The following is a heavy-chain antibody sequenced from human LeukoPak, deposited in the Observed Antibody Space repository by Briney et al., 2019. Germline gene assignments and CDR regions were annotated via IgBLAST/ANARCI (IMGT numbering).Heavy chain of an antibody. V-gene: IGHV3-23*01. D-gene: IGHD5-12*01. CDR2: ISGSGGST. Sequence: GGSLRLSCAASGFTFSSYEMNWVRQAPGKGLEWVSAISGSGGSTYYADSVKGRFTISRDNSKNTLYLQMNSLRAEDTAVYYCAKFIWRALSGYAHFDYWGQGTLVTVSS. CDR1: GFTFSSYE. J-gene: IGHJ4*02. CDR3: AKFIWRALSGYAHFDY.